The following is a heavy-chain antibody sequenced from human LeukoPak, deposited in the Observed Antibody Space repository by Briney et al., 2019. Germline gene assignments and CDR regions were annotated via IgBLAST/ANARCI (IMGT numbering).Heavy chain of an antibody. J-gene: IGHJ3*02. CDR3: VRAGYISGTIGEDDAFDI. CDR1: GFSFRDYY. V-gene: IGHV3-11*01. Sequence: GGSLRLPCAASGFSFRDYYMSWIRQAPGKGLEWVSYMNTVDTTIYYADSVKGRFTISRDNAKSSLYLQMDSLRAEDTAVYYCVRAGYISGTIGEDDAFDIWGQGTMVVASS. D-gene: IGHD1-1*01. CDR2: MNTVDTTI.